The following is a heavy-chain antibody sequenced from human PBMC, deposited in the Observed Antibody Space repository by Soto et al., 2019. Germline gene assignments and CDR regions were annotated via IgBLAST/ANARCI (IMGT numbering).Heavy chain of an antibody. CDR2: IYYSGST. CDR1: VGSINSGDYY. V-gene: IGHV4-30-4*01. CDR3: ARLDTGYEAFEY. D-gene: IGHD2-2*03. Sequence: SETLSLTCTFSVGSINSGDYYCSWIRQSPGKGLEWIGYIYYSGSTYYNPSLKSRSTISIDTSKNQFFLDVDSVTAADTAVYYCARLDTGYEAFEYWGQGTLGTVSS. J-gene: IGHJ4*02.